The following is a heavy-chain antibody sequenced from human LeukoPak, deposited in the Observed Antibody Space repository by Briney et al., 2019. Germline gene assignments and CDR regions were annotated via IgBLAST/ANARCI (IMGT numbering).Heavy chain of an antibody. J-gene: IGHJ6*03. D-gene: IGHD3-3*01. CDR2: IYHSGST. CDR3: ARHSRITIFGVVIGYYMDV. Sequence: PSETLSLTCTVSGYSISSGYYWGWIRQPPGKGLEWIGSIYHSGSTYYNPSLKSRVTISVDTSKNQFSLKLSSVTAADTAAYYCARHSRITIFGVVIGYYMDVWGKGTTATVSS. CDR1: GYSISSGYY. V-gene: IGHV4-38-2*02.